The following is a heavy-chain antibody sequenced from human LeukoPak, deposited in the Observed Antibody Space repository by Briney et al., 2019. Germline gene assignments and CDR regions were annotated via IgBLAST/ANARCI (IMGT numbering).Heavy chain of an antibody. CDR1: GFTFSSYS. V-gene: IGHV3-21*01. J-gene: IGHJ4*02. CDR3: AREILAPGKTHDY. Sequence: KTGGSLRLSCAASGFTFSSYSMNWVRQAPGKGLEWVSSISSSSSYIYYADSVKGRFTISRDNAKNTLFLQINSLRAEDTAVYYCAREILAPGKTHDYWGQGTLVTVSS. CDR2: ISSSSSYI.